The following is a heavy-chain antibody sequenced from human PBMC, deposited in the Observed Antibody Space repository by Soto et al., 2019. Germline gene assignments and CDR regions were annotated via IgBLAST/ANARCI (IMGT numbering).Heavy chain of an antibody. CDR1: GYTFTSYD. CDR3: AITHLRFGENHY. D-gene: IGHD3-10*01. V-gene: IGHV1-8*01. J-gene: IGHJ4*02. Sequence: QVQLVQSGAEVKKPGASVKVACKASGYTFTSYDINWVRQATGQGLEWMGWMNPNSGNTGYAQKFQGGVTMTRNTSISTAYMELSSLRSEDTAVYYCAITHLRFGENHYWGQGTLVTVSS. CDR2: MNPNSGNT.